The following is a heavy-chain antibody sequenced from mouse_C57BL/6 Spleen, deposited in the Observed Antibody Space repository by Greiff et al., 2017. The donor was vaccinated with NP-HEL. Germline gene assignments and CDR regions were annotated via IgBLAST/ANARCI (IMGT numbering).Heavy chain of an antibody. V-gene: IGHV3-6*01. CDR3: ARDLLTGTDY. CDR1: GYSITSGYY. D-gene: IGHD4-1*01. Sequence: EVKLQESGPGLVKPSQSLSLTCSVTGYSITSGYYWNWIRQFPGNKLEWMGYISYDGSNNYNPSLKNRFSITRDTSKNQFFLKLNSVTTEDTATYYCARDLLTGTDYWGQGTTLTVSS. CDR2: ISYDGSN. J-gene: IGHJ2*01.